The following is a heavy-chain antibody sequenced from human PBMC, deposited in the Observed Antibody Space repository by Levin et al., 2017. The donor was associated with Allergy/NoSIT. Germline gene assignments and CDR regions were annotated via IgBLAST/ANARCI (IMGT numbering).Heavy chain of an antibody. Sequence: SVKVSCKASGGTFSSYAISWVRQAPGQGLEWMGGIIPIFGTANYAQKFQGRVTITADESTSTAYMELSSLRSEDTAVYYCARATQTRFTMIVVPRGYYYGMDVWGQGTTVTVSS. V-gene: IGHV1-69*13. CDR1: GGTFSSYA. J-gene: IGHJ6*02. CDR2: IIPIFGTA. D-gene: IGHD3-22*01. CDR3: ARATQTRFTMIVVPRGYYYGMDV.